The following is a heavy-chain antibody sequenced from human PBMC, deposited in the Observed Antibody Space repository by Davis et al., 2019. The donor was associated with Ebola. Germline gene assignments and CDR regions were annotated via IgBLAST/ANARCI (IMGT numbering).Heavy chain of an antibody. CDR1: GGSFSGYY. Sequence: SETLSLTCAVYGGSFSGYYWGWIRQPPGQGLEWIGNIYHSGSTYYNPSLKSRVTISVDTSKNQFSLKLSSVTAADTAVYYCVSHLVRGGTAYYFDYWGQGTLVTVSS. V-gene: IGHV4-34*01. J-gene: IGHJ4*02. CDR3: VSHLVRGGTAYYFDY. D-gene: IGHD3-10*01. CDR2: IYHSGST.